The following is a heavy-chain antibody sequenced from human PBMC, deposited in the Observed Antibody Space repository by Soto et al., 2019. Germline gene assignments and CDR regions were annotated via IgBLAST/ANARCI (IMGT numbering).Heavy chain of an antibody. CDR2: IIPIFDTV. Sequence: QVQLVQSGAELRKPGSSVKVSCKASGGTFSDFTINWVRQAPGQRLEWMGGIIPIFDTVNCAEKFQGRVTITADESTSTSFMEVSSLRSEDTAVYYCARNGTLTGYSYGMDVCGQGTMVTVSS. CDR3: ARNGTLTGYSYGMDV. CDR1: GGTFSDFT. J-gene: IGHJ6*02. V-gene: IGHV1-69*01. D-gene: IGHD1-1*01.